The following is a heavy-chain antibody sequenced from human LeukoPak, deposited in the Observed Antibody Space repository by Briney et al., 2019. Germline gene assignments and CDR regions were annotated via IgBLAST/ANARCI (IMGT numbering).Heavy chain of an antibody. J-gene: IGHJ4*02. Sequence: SETLSLTCTVSGGSIDITTYYWSWIRQPPGKGLEWIGEINHSGSTYYNPSLKSRVTMSVDTSKNQFSLKLSSVTAADTAVYYCARTLNYYDSSGYYQFYFDYWGQGTLVTVSS. CDR2: INHSGST. V-gene: IGHV4-39*07. D-gene: IGHD3-22*01. CDR1: GGSIDITTYY. CDR3: ARTLNYYDSSGYYQFYFDY.